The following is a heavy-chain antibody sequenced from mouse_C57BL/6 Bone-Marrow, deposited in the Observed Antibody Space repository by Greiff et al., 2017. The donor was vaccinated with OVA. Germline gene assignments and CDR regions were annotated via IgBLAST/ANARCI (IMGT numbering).Heavy chain of an antibody. CDR3: ARDHDYDGVAD. CDR2: IDPSDSYT. J-gene: IGHJ3*01. D-gene: IGHD2-4*01. Sequence: QVQLQQSGAELVRPGTSVKLSCKASGYTFTSYWMHWVKQRPGQGLEWIGVIDPSDSYTNYNPQFKGKATLTVDTSSSTAYMQLSSLTSEDSSVYYCARDHDYDGVADWGQGTLVTVSA. V-gene: IGHV1-59*01. CDR1: GYTFTSYW.